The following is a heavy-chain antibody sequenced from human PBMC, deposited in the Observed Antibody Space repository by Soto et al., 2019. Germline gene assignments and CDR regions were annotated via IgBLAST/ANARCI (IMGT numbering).Heavy chain of an antibody. J-gene: IGHJ6*02. CDR2: IIPIFGTA. Sequence: SVKVSCKASGGTFSSYAISWVRQAPGQGLEWMGGIIPIFGTANYAQKFQGRVTITADQSTSTAYMELSSLRSEDTAVYYCARGNYYDSSGYYYYYYYGMDVWGQGTTVTVSS. D-gene: IGHD3-22*01. CDR3: ARGNYYDSSGYYYYYYYGMDV. V-gene: IGHV1-69*13. CDR1: GGTFSSYA.